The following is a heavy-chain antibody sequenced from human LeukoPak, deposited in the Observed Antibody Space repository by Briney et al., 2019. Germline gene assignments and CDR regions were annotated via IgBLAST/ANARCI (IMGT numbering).Heavy chain of an antibody. CDR3: AREDCSGGSCYGYFDY. V-gene: IGHV3-23*01. CDR2: ISGSGGKT. Sequence: PGGSLRLSCAASGFTFSSYAMSWVRQAPGKGLEWVSAISGSGGKTYFADSVKGRFTISRDNSKHTLYLQMNSLRAEDTAVYYCAREDCSGGSCYGYFDYWGQGTLVTVSS. CDR1: GFTFSSYA. D-gene: IGHD2-15*01. J-gene: IGHJ4*02.